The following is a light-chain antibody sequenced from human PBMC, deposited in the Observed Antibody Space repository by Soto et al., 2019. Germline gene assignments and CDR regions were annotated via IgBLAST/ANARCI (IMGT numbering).Light chain of an antibody. V-gene: IGLV2-14*01. J-gene: IGLJ1*01. CDR3: STIYV. CDR1: SSDVGAYNY. CDR2: DVS. Sequence: QSALTQPASVSGSPGQSITISCTGTSSDVGAYNYVSWYQQHPGKAPKLMIYDVSNRPSGVANRFSGSKSGNTASLTISGFHAEDEAYLSTSTIYVFGTGTKVTVL.